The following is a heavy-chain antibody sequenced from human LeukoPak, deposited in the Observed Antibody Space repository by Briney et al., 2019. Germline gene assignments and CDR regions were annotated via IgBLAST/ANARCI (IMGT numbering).Heavy chain of an antibody. CDR3: ATGVTRVAAAGEEYFQH. CDR2: FDPEDGER. V-gene: IGHV1-24*01. Sequence: ASVKVSCKASGYTLTELSIHWVRQAPGKGLEWVGNFDPEDGERIYAQKFQGRVTMTEDTSTDTAYMELSSLRSEDTAVYYCATGVTRVAAAGEEYFQHWGQGTLVTVTS. D-gene: IGHD6-13*01. CDR1: GYTLTELS. J-gene: IGHJ1*01.